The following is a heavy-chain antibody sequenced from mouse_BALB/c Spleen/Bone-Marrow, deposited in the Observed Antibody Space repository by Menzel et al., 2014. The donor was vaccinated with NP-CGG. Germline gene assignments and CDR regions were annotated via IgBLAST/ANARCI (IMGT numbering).Heavy chain of an antibody. Sequence: EVQLQQSGVELVKPGASVKLSCTASGFNIKDTYMHWVKQRPEQGLEWIGRIDPANGNTKYDPKFQGKATITADTSSNTAYLQLSSLTSEDTAVYYCARNYGYGKSFAYWGQGTLVTVSA. CDR1: GFNIKDTY. CDR2: IDPANGNT. D-gene: IGHD2-2*01. V-gene: IGHV14-3*02. J-gene: IGHJ3*01. CDR3: ARNYGYGKSFAY.